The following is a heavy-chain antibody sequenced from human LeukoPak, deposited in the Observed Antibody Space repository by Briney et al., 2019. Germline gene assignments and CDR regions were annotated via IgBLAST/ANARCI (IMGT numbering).Heavy chain of an antibody. J-gene: IGHJ4*02. Sequence: PGGSLRLSCAASGFTFNYYAMSWVRQAPGKGLEWVSGISDNEGTTYYTDSVKGRFTISRDNTKNTVYLQMNNLRADDPAVYFCARHDRFIPYWGQGTLVTVSS. CDR1: GFTFNYYA. D-gene: IGHD3-16*02. CDR3: ARHDRFIPY. V-gene: IGHV3-23*01. CDR2: ISDNEGTT.